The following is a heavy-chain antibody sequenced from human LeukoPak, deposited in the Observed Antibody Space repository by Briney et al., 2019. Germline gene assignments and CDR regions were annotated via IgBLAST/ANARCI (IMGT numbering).Heavy chain of an antibody. CDR2: IHYSGST. D-gene: IGHD1-7*01. V-gene: IGHV4-61*01. J-gene: IGHJ4*02. CDR3: TRTGSTGGY. CDR1: GGSVSGGNYY. Sequence: SETLSLTRTVSGGSVSGGNYYCSWIRQSPGKGLEWIGYIHYSGSTVYNPSLKSRVTMSIDTSKNQSSLNLSSATAADTAVYYCTRTGSTGGYWGQGTLVTVSS.